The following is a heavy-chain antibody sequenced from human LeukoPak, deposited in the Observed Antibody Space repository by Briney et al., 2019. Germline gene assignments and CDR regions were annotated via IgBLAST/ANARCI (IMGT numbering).Heavy chain of an antibody. Sequence: PSETLSLTCTVSGDSISSYDWSWIRQLPGKGLEWIGYAYHSGITNYNPSLKSRVTISVDTSESQFSLRLSSVTAADTAIYYCARHGGTFDPWGQGILVTVSS. D-gene: IGHD1-1*01. CDR2: AYHSGIT. J-gene: IGHJ5*02. V-gene: IGHV4-59*01. CDR1: GDSISSYD. CDR3: ARHGGTFDP.